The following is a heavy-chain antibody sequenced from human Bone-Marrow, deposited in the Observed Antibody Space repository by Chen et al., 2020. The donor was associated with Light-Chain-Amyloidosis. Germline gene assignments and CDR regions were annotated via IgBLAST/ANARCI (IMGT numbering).Heavy chain of an antibody. J-gene: IGHJ4*02. Sequence: DVKKPGESLKIYCKGSGNTFPNYWIGWVRQMPGKGLEWMGVIYPDDSDARYSPSFEGQVTISADKSITTAYLQWRSRKASDTAMYYCARRRDGYNFDYWGQGTLVTVSS. CDR3: ARRRDGYNFDY. D-gene: IGHD5-12*01. CDR1: GNTFPNYW. CDR2: IYPDDSDA. V-gene: IGHV5-51*01.